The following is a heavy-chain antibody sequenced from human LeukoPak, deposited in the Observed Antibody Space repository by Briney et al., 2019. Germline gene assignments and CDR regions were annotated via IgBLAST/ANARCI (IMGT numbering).Heavy chain of an antibody. D-gene: IGHD6-25*01. V-gene: IGHV1-2*02. Sequence: GASVKVSCKASGYSFTCYSIHLDRQAPGQGLEWMGWINPNSGGTNYAQKLQGRVTMTRDTSISTAYMELSRLRSDDTAVYYCAREAAVPPPGWDYWGQGALVTVSP. CDR3: AREAAVPPPGWDY. J-gene: IGHJ4*02. CDR2: INPNSGGT. CDR1: GYSFTCYS.